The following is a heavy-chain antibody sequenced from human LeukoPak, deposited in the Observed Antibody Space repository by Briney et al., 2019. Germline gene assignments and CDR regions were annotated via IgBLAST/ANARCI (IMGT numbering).Heavy chain of an antibody. CDR3: AKGDTRGPRYDIFTGYRDPEYYFDY. Sequence: GGSLRLSCAASGFTFSSYAMSRVRQAPGKGLEWVSAISGSGGSTYYADSVKGRFTISRDNSKNTLYLQMNSLRAEDTAVYYCAKGDTRGPRYDIFTGYRDPEYYFDYWGQGTLVTVSS. J-gene: IGHJ4*02. CDR2: ISGSGGST. V-gene: IGHV3-23*01. D-gene: IGHD3-9*01. CDR1: GFTFSSYA.